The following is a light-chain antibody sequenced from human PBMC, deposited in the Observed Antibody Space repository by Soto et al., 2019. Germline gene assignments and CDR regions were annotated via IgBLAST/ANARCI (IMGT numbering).Light chain of an antibody. CDR2: WAS. CDR3: QQYYSAPYT. Sequence: DIVMTQSPDSLAVSLGERATINCRSSQRVLYSSKNENDLAWYQQKPGQPPKLLIYWASTRESGVPDRFSASGSGTDFTLTISTLQTEDEAVYYCQQYYSAPYTFGQGTKLEIK. J-gene: IGKJ2*01. CDR1: QRVLYSSKNEND. V-gene: IGKV4-1*01.